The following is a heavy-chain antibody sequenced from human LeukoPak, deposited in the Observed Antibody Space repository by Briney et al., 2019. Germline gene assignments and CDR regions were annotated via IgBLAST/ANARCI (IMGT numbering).Heavy chain of an antibody. D-gene: IGHD3-10*01. CDR2: IYYSGST. J-gene: IGHJ5*02. CDR1: GYSISSGHY. CDR3: ARGSAPIWSGELEWFDP. V-gene: IGHV4-38-2*02. Sequence: SETLSLTCTVSGYSISSGHYWGWIRQPPGKGLEWIGHIYYSGSTNYNPSLKSRVTISVDTSKTQFSLRLNSVTAADTAVYYCARGSAPIWSGELEWFDPWGQGNLVTVSS.